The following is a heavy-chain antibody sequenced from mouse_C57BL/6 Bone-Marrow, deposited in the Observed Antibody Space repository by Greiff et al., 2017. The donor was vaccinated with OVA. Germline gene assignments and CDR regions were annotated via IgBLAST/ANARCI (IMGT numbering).Heavy chain of an antibody. CDR1: GFSFNTYA. Sequence: DVMLVESGGGLVQPKGSLKLSCAASGFSFNTYAMNWVRQAPGKGLEWVARIRSKSNNYATYYADSVKDRFTISRDDSESMLYLQMNNLKTEDTAMYYCVRWLLRYLDVWGTGTTVTVSS. CDR2: IRSKSNNYAT. D-gene: IGHD2-3*01. V-gene: IGHV10-1*01. CDR3: VRWLLRYLDV. J-gene: IGHJ1*03.